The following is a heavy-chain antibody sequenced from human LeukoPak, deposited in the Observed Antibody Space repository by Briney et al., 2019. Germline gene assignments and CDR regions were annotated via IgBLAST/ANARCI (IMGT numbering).Heavy chain of an antibody. CDR1: GGTFSSYA. CDR3: AREAETTVTRDAFDI. CDR2: IIPILGIA. V-gene: IGHV1-69*04. Sequence: PVKVSCKASGGTFSSYAISWVRQAPGQGLEWMGRIIPILGIANYAQKFQGRVTITADKSTSTAYMELSSLRSEDTAVYYCAREAETTVTRDAFDIWGQGTMVTVSS. J-gene: IGHJ3*02. D-gene: IGHD4-17*01.